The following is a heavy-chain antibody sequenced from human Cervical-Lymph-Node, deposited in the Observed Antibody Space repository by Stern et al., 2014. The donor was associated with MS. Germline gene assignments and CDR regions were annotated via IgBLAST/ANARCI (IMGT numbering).Heavy chain of an antibody. CDR3: AKVDTAMVLDY. J-gene: IGHJ4*02. V-gene: IGHV3-30*18. CDR2: ISYDGSNK. CDR1: GFTFSSYG. D-gene: IGHD5-18*01. Sequence: QLVQSGGGVVQPGRSLRLSCAASGFTFSSYGMHWVRQAPGKGLEWVAVISYDGSNKYYADSVKGRFTISRDNSKNTLYLQMNSLRAEDTAVYYCAKVDTAMVLDYWGQGTLVTVSS.